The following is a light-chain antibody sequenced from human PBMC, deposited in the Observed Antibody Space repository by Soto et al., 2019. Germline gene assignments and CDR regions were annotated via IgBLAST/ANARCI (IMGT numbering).Light chain of an antibody. V-gene: IGKV3-20*01. CDR3: QQRIT. J-gene: IGKJ5*01. CDR2: GAS. Sequence: EIVLTQSPGTLSLSPGERATLSCRASQSVSSSYLAWYQQKPGQAPRLLIYGASTRATGIPDRFSGSGSGTDFTLTISRLEPEDFAVYYCQQRITFDQGTRLEIK. CDR1: QSVSSSY.